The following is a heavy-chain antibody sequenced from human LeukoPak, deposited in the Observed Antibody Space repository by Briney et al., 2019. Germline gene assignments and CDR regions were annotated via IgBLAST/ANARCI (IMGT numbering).Heavy chain of an antibody. Sequence: SETLSLTCTVSGDSFSSYFWGWICQPPGKGLEWIGSISYSGSTYYNPSLKSRVTISGDTSKNQFSLKLSSVTAADTAMYYCARVKGNSSWLRADAFDIWGQGTMVTVSS. CDR1: GDSFSSYF. J-gene: IGHJ3*02. V-gene: IGHV4-39*07. CDR3: ARVKGNSSWLRADAFDI. D-gene: IGHD6-13*01. CDR2: ISYSGST.